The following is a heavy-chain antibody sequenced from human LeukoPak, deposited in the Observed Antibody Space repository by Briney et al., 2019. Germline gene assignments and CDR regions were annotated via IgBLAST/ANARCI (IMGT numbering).Heavy chain of an antibody. CDR1: GFPFSSYA. V-gene: IGHV3-23*01. Sequence: GGSLRLSCSATGFPFSSYAMNWVRQAPGKGLERVSAISGSGRSTYYADSVKGRFTISRDNSKNTPYLQMNSLRAEATALYCCAKSNHRPALDHWGQGTLVTVSS. J-gene: IGHJ4*02. D-gene: IGHD1-14*01. CDR2: ISGSGRST. CDR3: AKSNHRPALDH.